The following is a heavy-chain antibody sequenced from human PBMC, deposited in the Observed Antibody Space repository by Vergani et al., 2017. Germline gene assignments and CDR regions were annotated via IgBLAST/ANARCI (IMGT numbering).Heavy chain of an antibody. D-gene: IGHD3-10*01. CDR2: INPNSGGT. CDR3: AREGYGSGRATPGAFDI. V-gene: IGHV1-2*02. Sequence: QVQLVQSGAEVKKPGASVKVSCKASGYTFTSYYMHWVRQAPGQGLEWMGWINPNSGGTNYAQKFQGRVTMTRDTSISTAYMELSRLRSDDTAVYYCAREGYGSGRATPGAFDIWGQGTMVTVSS. CDR1: GYTFTSYY. J-gene: IGHJ3*02.